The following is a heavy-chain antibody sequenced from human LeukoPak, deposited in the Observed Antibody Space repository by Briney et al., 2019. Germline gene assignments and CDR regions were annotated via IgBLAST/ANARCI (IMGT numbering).Heavy chain of an antibody. CDR1: GGSISSGSYY. D-gene: IGHD6-6*01. J-gene: IGHJ4*02. CDR3: ARELEYSSSSPIDY. Sequence: SQTLSLTCTVSGGSISSGSYYWSWIRQPAGKGLEWIGRIHTSGSTNYNPSLKSRVTISVDTSKNQFSLKLGSVTAADTAVYYCARELEYSSSSPIDYWGQGTLVTVSS. CDR2: IHTSGST. V-gene: IGHV4-61*02.